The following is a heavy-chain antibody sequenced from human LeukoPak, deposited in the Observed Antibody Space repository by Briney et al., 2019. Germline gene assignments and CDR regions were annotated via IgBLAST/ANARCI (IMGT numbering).Heavy chain of an antibody. D-gene: IGHD2-15*01. CDR2: ISYDESNK. V-gene: IGHV3-30*18. J-gene: IGHJ4*02. CDR1: GFTFSSYG. CDR3: AKDELGYCSGGSCYPFDY. Sequence: GGSLRLSCAASGFTFSSYGMHWVRQAPGKGLEWVAVISYDESNKYYADSVKGRFTISRDNSKNTLYLQMNSLRAEDTAVYYCAKDELGYCSGGSCYPFDYWGQGTLVTVSS.